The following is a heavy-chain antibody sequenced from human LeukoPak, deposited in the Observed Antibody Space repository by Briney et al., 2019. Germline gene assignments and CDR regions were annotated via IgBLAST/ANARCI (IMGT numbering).Heavy chain of an antibody. V-gene: IGHV1-69*01. J-gene: IGHJ6*03. CDR2: IIPIFGTA. D-gene: IGHD2-2*01. Sequence: GASVKVSCKASGGTFSSYAISWVRQAPGQGLEWMAGIIPIFGTANYAQKFQGRVTITADESTSTAYMELSSLRSEDTAVYYCARGYCSSTSCYDGSYYYYMDVWGKGTTVTVSS. CDR3: ARGYCSSTSCYDGSYYYYMDV. CDR1: GGTFSSYA.